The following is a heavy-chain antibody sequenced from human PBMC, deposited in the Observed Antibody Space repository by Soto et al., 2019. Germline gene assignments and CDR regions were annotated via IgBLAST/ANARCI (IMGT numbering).Heavy chain of an antibody. J-gene: IGHJ3*02. CDR3: ARGTRVLRYFDWLPDAFDI. CDR2: IIPILGIA. Sequence: QVQLVQSGAEVKKPGSSVKFSCKASGGTFGSYTISWVRQAPGQGLEWMGRIIPILGIANYAQKFQGRVTITADKSTSTAYMELSSLRSEDTAVYYCARGTRVLRYFDWLPDAFDIWGQGTMVTVSS. D-gene: IGHD3-9*01. CDR1: GGTFGSYT. V-gene: IGHV1-69*02.